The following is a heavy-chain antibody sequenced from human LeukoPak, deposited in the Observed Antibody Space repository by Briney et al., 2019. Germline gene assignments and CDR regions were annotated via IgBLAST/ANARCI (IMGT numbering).Heavy chain of an antibody. CDR2: ISPYSGET. CDR3: AREDNNSDRWFDP. D-gene: IGHD4-11*01. V-gene: IGHV1-2*06. J-gene: IGHJ5*02. CDR1: RYSFTGYY. Sequence: GASVKVSCKASRYSFTGYYIHWVRQAPGQGLEWMGRISPYSGETKYGQNFQGRVTMTTDTSISTAYMELSRLISDDTAVYYCAREDNNSDRWFDPWGQGTLVTVSS.